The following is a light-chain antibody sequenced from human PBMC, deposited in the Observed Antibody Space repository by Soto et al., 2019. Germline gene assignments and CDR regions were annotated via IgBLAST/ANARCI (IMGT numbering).Light chain of an antibody. V-gene: IGKV3-20*01. Sequence: EIVLTQSPGTLSLSPGERATLSCRASQSVSSSYLAWYQQKPGQAPRLLIYGASSMATGIPDRFSGSGSGTDFTLTISRLEPEDCAVYYCQQYGSPPWTFGQGTKVEIK. CDR1: QSVSSSY. J-gene: IGKJ1*01. CDR3: QQYGSPPWT. CDR2: GAS.